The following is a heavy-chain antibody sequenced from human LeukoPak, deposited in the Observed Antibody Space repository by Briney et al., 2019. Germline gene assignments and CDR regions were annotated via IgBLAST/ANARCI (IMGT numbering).Heavy chain of an antibody. Sequence: SVKVSCKASGGTFISYAISWVRQAPGQGLEWMGGIIPIFGTANYAQKFQGRVTITADESTSTAYMELSSLRSEDTAVYYCARVYYDSSGYYYGYYFDYWGQGTLVTVSS. D-gene: IGHD3-22*01. J-gene: IGHJ4*02. V-gene: IGHV1-69*13. CDR2: IIPIFGTA. CDR3: ARVYYDSSGYYYGYYFDY. CDR1: GGTFISYA.